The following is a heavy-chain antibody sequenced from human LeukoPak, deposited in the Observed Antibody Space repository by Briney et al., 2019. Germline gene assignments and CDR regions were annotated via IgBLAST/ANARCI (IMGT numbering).Heavy chain of an antibody. D-gene: IGHD3-3*01. CDR2: IYYSGST. V-gene: IGHV4-31*03. CDR3: ASSGASGYYTSHYFDY. CDR1: GGSISSGGYY. J-gene: IGHJ4*02. Sequence: TLSLTCTVSGGSISSGGYYWSWIHQHPGKGLEWIGYIYYSGSTYYNPSLKSRVTISVDTSKNQFSLKLSSVTAADTAVYYCASSGASGYYTSHYFDYWGQGTLVTVSS.